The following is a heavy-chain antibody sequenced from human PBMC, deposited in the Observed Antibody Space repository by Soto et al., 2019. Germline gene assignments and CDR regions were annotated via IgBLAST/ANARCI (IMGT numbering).Heavy chain of an antibody. Sequence: PGGSLRLSCAASGFTFSSYGMHWVRQAPGKGLEWVAVISYDGSNKYYADSVKGRFTISRDNSKNTLYLQMNSLRAEDTAVYYCAKELPAALTYYYGMDVWGQGTTVTVSS. CDR1: GFTFSSYG. V-gene: IGHV3-30*18. D-gene: IGHD2-2*01. CDR2: ISYDGSNK. J-gene: IGHJ6*02. CDR3: AKELPAALTYYYGMDV.